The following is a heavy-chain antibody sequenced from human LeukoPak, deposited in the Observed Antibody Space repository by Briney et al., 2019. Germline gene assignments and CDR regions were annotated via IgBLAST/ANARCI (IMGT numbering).Heavy chain of an antibody. CDR2: INAGNGNT. CDR3: ARGSSSWYLVGN. D-gene: IGHD6-13*01. CDR1: GYTFTSYA. V-gene: IGHV1-3*01. J-gene: IGHJ4*02. Sequence: ASVTVSFTASGYTFTSYAMHWVRQAPGQRLEWMGWINAGNGNTKYPQKFQGRVTITRDTSASTAYMELSSLRSEDTAVYYCARGSSSWYLVGNWGQGTLVTVSS.